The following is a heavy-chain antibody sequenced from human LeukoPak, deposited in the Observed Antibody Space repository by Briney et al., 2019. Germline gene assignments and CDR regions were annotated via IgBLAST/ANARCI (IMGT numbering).Heavy chain of an antibody. J-gene: IGHJ6*02. Sequence: ASVNVSCKPSGYTFTSYGISWVRQAPGQGLEWMGWISAYNGNPNYTQKLQGRVTMTTDTSTSTAYLERRSLRSDDTAVYYWARDCSSTSCYSWHYYYYGMAVGGQGTTVTVSS. D-gene: IGHD2-2*01. CDR1: GYTFTSYG. CDR3: ARDCSSTSCYSWHYYYYGMAV. CDR2: ISAYNGNP. V-gene: IGHV1-18*01.